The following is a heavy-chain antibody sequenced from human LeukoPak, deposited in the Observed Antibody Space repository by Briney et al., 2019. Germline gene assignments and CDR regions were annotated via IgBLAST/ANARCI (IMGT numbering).Heavy chain of an antibody. CDR2: IKSKTDGGTT. Sequence: GGSLSLSCAASGFTFSNAWMSWVRQAPGKGLEWVGRIKSKTDGGTTDYAAPVKGRFTISRDVSKNTLYLQMNSLKTEDTAVYYCTRRSIFGVVIHDYWGQGTLVTVSS. CDR3: TRRSIFGVVIHDY. CDR1: GFTFSNAW. J-gene: IGHJ4*02. D-gene: IGHD3-3*01. V-gene: IGHV3-15*01.